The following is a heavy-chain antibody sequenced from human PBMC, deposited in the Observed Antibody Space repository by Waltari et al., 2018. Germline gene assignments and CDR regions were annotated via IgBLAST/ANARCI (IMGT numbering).Heavy chain of an antibody. CDR2: IGSSSSTI. D-gene: IGHD6-6*01. V-gene: IGHV3-48*04. J-gene: IGHJ6*03. Sequence: EVQLVESGGGLVQPGGSLRLSCAASGFTFSSYSMNWVRQAPGKGLEWVSYIGSSSSTIYYADSVKGRFTISRDNAKNSLYLQMNSLRAEDTAVYYCARVGVAARRYYYYMDVWGKGTTVTVSS. CDR3: ARVGVAARRYYYYMDV. CDR1: GFTFSSYS.